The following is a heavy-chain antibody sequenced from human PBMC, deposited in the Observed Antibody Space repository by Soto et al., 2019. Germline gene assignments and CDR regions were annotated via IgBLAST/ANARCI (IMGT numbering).Heavy chain of an antibody. Sequence: SETLSLTCTVSGGSISSSSYYWGWIRQPPGKGLEWIGSIYYSGSTYYNPSLKSRVTISVDTSKNQFSLKLSSVTAADTAVYYCARRLPGDISGWDPPEGSIGTNWFDPWGQGTLVTVSS. V-gene: IGHV4-39*01. J-gene: IGHJ5*02. D-gene: IGHD6-19*01. CDR2: IYYSGST. CDR3: ARRLPGDISGWDPPEGSIGTNWFDP. CDR1: GGSISSSSYY.